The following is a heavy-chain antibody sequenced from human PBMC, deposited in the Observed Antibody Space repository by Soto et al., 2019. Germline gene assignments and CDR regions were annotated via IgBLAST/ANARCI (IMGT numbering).Heavy chain of an antibody. Sequence: VNRSCKAPGGTFKNNVISWVRQAPGQGLEWMGGIIPVFGTTNYAQKFQGRLTITADDFTSTVYMELSRLRYEDTAVYYCERETGGAVATIRYYDDHWG. CDR1: GGTFKNNV. V-gene: IGHV1-69*13. CDR2: IIPVFGTT. J-gene: IGHJ4*01. D-gene: IGHD5-12*01. CDR3: ERETGGAVATIRYYDDH.